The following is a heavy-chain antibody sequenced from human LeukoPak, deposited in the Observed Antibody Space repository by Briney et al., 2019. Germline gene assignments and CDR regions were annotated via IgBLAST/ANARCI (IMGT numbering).Heavy chain of an antibody. Sequence: SQTLSLTCTVSGGSISSGDYYWSWIRQPPGKGLEWIGYIYYSGSTYYNPSLKSRVTISVDTSKNHFSLKLSSVTAEDTAVYYCARVPHYYDSSGYYYPYFDYWGQGTLVTVFS. CDR2: IYYSGST. CDR1: GGSISSGDYY. D-gene: IGHD3-22*01. J-gene: IGHJ4*02. V-gene: IGHV4-30-4*08. CDR3: ARVPHYYDSSGYYYPYFDY.